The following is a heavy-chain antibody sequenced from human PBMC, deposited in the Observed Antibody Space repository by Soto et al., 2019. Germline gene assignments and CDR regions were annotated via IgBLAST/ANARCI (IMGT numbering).Heavy chain of an antibody. J-gene: IGHJ6*02. CDR1: GFTFSSYA. Sequence: GGSLRLSCAASGFTFSSYAMSWVRQAPGKGLEWVSAISGSGGSTYYADSVKGRFTISRDNSKNTLYLQMNSLRAEDTAVYYCAKRMAGYSSSWYGEYYYGMDVWGQGTTVTVSS. CDR2: ISGSGGST. V-gene: IGHV3-23*01. CDR3: AKRMAGYSSSWYGEYYYGMDV. D-gene: IGHD6-13*01.